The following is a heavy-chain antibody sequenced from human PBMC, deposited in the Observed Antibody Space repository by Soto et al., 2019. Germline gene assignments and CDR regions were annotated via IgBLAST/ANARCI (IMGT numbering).Heavy chain of an antibody. CDR2: INAGNGNT. CDR1: EYTFTNYA. D-gene: IGHD2-15*01. CDR3: ARDILFDY. V-gene: IGHV1-3*05. J-gene: IGHJ4*02. Sequence: QVQLVQSGAEEKKPGASVKVSCKASEYTFTNYALHWVRQAPGQRLEWMGWINAGNGNTKYSQKFQGRVTITRDTSASTAYMELSSLRSEDTAIYYCARDILFDYWGQGTLVTVSS.